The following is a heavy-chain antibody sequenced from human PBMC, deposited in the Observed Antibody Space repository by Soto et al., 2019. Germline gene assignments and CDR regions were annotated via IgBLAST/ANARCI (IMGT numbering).Heavy chain of an antibody. CDR2: SSVYNGDT. D-gene: IGHD6-19*01. V-gene: IGHV1-18*04. CDR3: AKSSGAVAGYYFDY. J-gene: IGHJ4*02. CDR1: GYTFTSYG. Sequence: ASVKVSCKASGYTFTSYGISWVRQAPGQGLEWMGRSSVYNGDTKYAQKLQGRVTMTTDTSTSTAYMELRSLRSDDTAVYYCAKSSGAVAGYYFDYWGQGTLVTVSS.